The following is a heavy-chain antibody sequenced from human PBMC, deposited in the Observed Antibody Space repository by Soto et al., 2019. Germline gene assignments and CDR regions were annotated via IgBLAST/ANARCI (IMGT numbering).Heavy chain of an antibody. V-gene: IGHV4-31*03. Sequence: SETLSLTCTVSGGSIRSGRYYWSWIRQHPGKGLEWIGYIHYSGSTYYNPSLKSRLSISVDTSKNQFSLKLSSVTAADTAVYYCAREDRNDYDSSGYCHWGQGXLVTVYS. D-gene: IGHD3-22*01. CDR1: GGSIRSGRYY. CDR3: AREDRNDYDSSGYCH. J-gene: IGHJ4*02. CDR2: IHYSGST.